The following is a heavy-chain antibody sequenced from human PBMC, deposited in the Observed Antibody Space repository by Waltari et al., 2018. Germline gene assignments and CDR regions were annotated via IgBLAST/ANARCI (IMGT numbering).Heavy chain of an antibody. CDR1: GYTFTSYG. D-gene: IGHD3-3*01. V-gene: IGHV1-18*01. CDR3: ARDSGLYYDFWSGSSLSGAIMDV. J-gene: IGHJ6*02. Sequence: QVQLVQSGAEVKKPGASVKVSCKASGYTFTSYGISWVRQAPGQGLEWMGWISAYNGNTNYAQKLQGRVTMTTDTTTSTAYMELRSLRSDDTAVYYCARDSGLYYDFWSGSSLSGAIMDVWGQGTTVTVSS. CDR2: ISAYNGNT.